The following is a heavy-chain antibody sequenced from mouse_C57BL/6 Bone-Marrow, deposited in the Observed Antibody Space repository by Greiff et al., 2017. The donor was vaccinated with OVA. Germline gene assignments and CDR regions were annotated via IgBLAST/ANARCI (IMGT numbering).Heavy chain of an antibody. CDR3: ARRIPSMYYCGSSYVNWYFDV. J-gene: IGHJ1*03. CDR1: GYTFTSYW. Sequence: QVQLQQPGAELVMPGASVKLSCKASGYTFTSYWMHWVKQRPGQGLEWIGEIDPSDSYTNYNQKFKGKSTLTVDKSSSTAYMQLSSLTSEDSAVYYCARRIPSMYYCGSSYVNWYFDVWGTGTTVTVSS. V-gene: IGHV1-69*01. CDR2: IDPSDSYT. D-gene: IGHD1-1*01.